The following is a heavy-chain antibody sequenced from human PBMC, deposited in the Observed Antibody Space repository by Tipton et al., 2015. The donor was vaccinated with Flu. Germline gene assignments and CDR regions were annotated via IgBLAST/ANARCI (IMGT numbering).Heavy chain of an antibody. Sequence: SLRLSCAASGFTFSSYGMHWVRQAPGKGLEWVAVIWYDGSNKYYADSVKGRLTISRDNSKNTLYLQMNSLRAEDTAVYYCAKAGIAVAGPTGLDYWGQGTLVTVSS. V-gene: IGHV3-33*06. D-gene: IGHD6-19*01. CDR2: IWYDGSNK. J-gene: IGHJ4*02. CDR3: AKAGIAVAGPTGLDY. CDR1: GFTFSSYG.